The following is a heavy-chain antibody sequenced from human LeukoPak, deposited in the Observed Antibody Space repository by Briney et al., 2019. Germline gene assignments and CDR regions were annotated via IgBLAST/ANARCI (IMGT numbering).Heavy chain of an antibody. J-gene: IGHJ6*03. CDR3: ARGRVSSSTWYSTYYYYFYMDV. D-gene: IGHD1-1*01. Sequence: SETLSLTCTVSGGSISSYYWSWIRQPAGKGLEWIGRIYTSGSTNYNPSLKSRVTMSVDTSKNQFSLKLSSATAADTAVYYCARGRVSSSTWYSTYYYYFYMDVWGKGTTVTVSS. CDR2: IYTSGST. CDR1: GGSISSYY. V-gene: IGHV4-4*07.